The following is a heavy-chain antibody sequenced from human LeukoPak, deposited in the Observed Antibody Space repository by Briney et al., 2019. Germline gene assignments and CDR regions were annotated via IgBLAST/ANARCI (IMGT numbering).Heavy chain of an antibody. Sequence: SVKVSCKASGGTFSSYAISWVRQAPGQGLEWMGGIIPIFGTANYAQKFQGRVTITTDESTSTAYMELCSLRSEDTAVYYCARVDCSTSCYRSWFDPWGQGTLVTVSS. D-gene: IGHD2-2*01. CDR3: ARVDCSTSCYRSWFDP. J-gene: IGHJ5*02. V-gene: IGHV1-69*05. CDR2: IIPIFGTA. CDR1: GGTFSSYA.